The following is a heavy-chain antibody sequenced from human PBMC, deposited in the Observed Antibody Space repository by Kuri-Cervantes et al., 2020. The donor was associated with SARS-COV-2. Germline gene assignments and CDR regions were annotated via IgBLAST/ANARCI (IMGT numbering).Heavy chain of an antibody. J-gene: IGHJ4*02. CDR3: ARGITMIVVVTPFDY. Sequence: ASVKVSCKASGYTFTSYGISWVRQAPGQGLEWMGWISAYNGNTNYAQKLQGRVTMTTDTSTSTAYMELRSLRSDDTAVYYCARGITMIVVVTPFDYWGQGTLVTVSS. CDR1: GYTFTSYG. D-gene: IGHD3-22*01. V-gene: IGHV1-18*01. CDR2: ISAYNGNT.